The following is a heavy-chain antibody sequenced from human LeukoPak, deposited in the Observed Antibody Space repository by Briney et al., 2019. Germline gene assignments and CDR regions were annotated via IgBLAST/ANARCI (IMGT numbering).Heavy chain of an antibody. V-gene: IGHV3-23*01. CDR1: GFTFSSYA. J-gene: IGHJ4*02. CDR2: ISGSGGST. CDR3: AKDWRRGSPGDFFFDY. Sequence: GGSLRLSCAASGFTFSSYAMSWVRQAPGKGLEWVSAISGSGGSTYYADSVKGRFTISRDNSKNTLYLQMNSLRPEDTAVYYCAKDWRRGSPGDFFFDYWGQGTLVTVSS. D-gene: IGHD3-16*01.